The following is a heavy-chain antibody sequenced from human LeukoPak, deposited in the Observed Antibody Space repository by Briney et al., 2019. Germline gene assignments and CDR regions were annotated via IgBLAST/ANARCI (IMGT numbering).Heavy chain of an antibody. V-gene: IGHV3-30*18. CDR3: AKDNAGYSSSWYPEIYYYGMDV. J-gene: IGHJ6*02. CDR2: ISYDGSNK. D-gene: IGHD6-13*01. Sequence: GGSLRLSCAASGFTFSSYGMHWVRQAPGKGLEWVAVISYDGSNKYYADSVKGRFTISRDNSKNTLYLQMNSLRAEDTAVYYCAKDNAGYSSSWYPEIYYYGMDVWGQGTTVTVSS. CDR1: GFTFSSYG.